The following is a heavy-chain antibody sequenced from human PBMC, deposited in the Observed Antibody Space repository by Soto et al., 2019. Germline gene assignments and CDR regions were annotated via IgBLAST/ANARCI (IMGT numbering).Heavy chain of an antibody. J-gene: IGHJ4*02. Sequence: QVYLEESGGGVVQPGRSLRLSCAASGFTFDNFAMHWVRQAPGKGLEWVAVIWYDGSNKYYADSVKGRFSISRDNSKNPLSLQMSSLRVDDTAVYYCAKAGHGDYGWSWGQGTPVTVSS. D-gene: IGHD4-17*01. CDR1: GFTFDNFA. CDR2: IWYDGSNK. V-gene: IGHV3-33*06. CDR3: AKAGHGDYGWS.